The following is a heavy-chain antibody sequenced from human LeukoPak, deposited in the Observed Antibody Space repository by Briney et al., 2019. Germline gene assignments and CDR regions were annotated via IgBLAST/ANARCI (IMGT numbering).Heavy chain of an antibody. Sequence: PGGSLRLSCTASGFAVSDNYMAWVRQAPGKGLEWVSVVCGGNTYYADSVEGRFTISRDNSKNTLYLQMNSLRVEDTAVYYCAKDLETHDTSACWGQGTLVTVPS. CDR2: VCGGNT. D-gene: IGHD3-22*01. CDR3: AKDLETHDTSAC. J-gene: IGHJ4*02. CDR1: GFAVSDNY. V-gene: IGHV3-53*01.